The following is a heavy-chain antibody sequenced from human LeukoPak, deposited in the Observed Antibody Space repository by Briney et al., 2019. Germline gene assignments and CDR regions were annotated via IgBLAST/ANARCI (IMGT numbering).Heavy chain of an antibody. CDR1: GYTFTSYA. Sequence: SVKVSCKAAGYTFTSYAMNWVRQAPGQGLEWMGGIIPIFGTANYAQKFQGRVTITADESTSTAYMELRSLRSEDTALYYCARDHYDILTGSAWGMDVWGQGTTVTVSS. V-gene: IGHV1-69*13. J-gene: IGHJ6*02. CDR2: IIPIFGTA. CDR3: ARDHYDILTGSAWGMDV. D-gene: IGHD3-9*01.